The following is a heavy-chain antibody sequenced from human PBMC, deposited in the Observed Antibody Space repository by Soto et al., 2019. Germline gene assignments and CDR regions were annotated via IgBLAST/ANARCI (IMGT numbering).Heavy chain of an antibody. J-gene: IGHJ4*02. CDR2: IDPSDSYT. Sequence: GESLKISCKGSGYNFTSYWIDWVRQMPEKGLEWMGRIDPSDSYTNYSPSFQGHVTISADKTISTAYLQWSSLKASDTAMYYCARGRVAVAPLDYWGQGTLVTVSS. CDR1: GYNFTSYW. V-gene: IGHV5-10-1*01. CDR3: ARGRVAVAPLDY. D-gene: IGHD6-19*01.